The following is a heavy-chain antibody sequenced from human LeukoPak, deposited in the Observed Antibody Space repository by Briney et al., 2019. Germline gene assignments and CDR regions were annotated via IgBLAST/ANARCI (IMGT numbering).Heavy chain of an antibody. CDR1: GFTFSSYE. J-gene: IGHJ4*02. V-gene: IGHV3-48*03. D-gene: IGHD5-18*01. Sequence: PGGSLRLSCAASGFTFSSYEMNWVRQAPGKGLEWVSYISSSGSTIYYADSVKGRFTISRDNAKNSLYLQMNSLRAEDTAVYYCATGYSYGPPAGDFGYWGQGTLVTVSS. CDR3: ATGYSYGPPAGDFGY. CDR2: ISSSGSTI.